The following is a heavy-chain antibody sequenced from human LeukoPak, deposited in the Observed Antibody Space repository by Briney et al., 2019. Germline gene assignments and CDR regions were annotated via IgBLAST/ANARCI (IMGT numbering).Heavy chain of an antibody. CDR1: GGSISSSSYY. D-gene: IGHD3-22*01. J-gene: IGHJ4*02. Sequence: SETLSLTCTVSGGSISSSSYYWGWIRQPPGKGLEWIGSIYYSGSTYYNPSLKSRVTISVDTSKNQFSLKLSSVTAADTAVYYCASQDYYDSSGYGDYRGQGTLVTVSS. CDR3: ASQDYYDSSGYGDY. V-gene: IGHV4-39*01. CDR2: IYYSGST.